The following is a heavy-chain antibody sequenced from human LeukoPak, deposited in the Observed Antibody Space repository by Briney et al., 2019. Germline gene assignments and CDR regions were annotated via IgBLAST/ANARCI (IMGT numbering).Heavy chain of an antibody. D-gene: IGHD3-10*01. CDR2: ISGSGGST. V-gene: IGHV3-23*01. CDR3: AKTHYGSGNFDY. J-gene: IGHJ4*02. CDR1: GFTFSSYA. Sequence: GGPLRLSCAASGFTFSSYAMSWVRQAPGKGLEWVSAISGSGGSTYYADSVKGRFTISRDNSKNTLYLQMNSLRAEDTAVYYCAKTHYGSGNFDYWGQGTLVTVSS.